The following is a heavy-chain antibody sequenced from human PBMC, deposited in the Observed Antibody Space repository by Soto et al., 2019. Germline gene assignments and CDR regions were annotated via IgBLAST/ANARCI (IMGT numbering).Heavy chain of an antibody. D-gene: IGHD3-16*01. CDR1: RLRLSVCY. Sequence: SLRLACAACRLRLSVCYMSWMRKAEGNGLEWVSYISSSGSTINYADSVKGRFTISRDNAKNSLYRQMNSLRAEVSAVDYCARDWADIKYWGQGPLGTVSS. CDR3: ARDWADIKY. V-gene: IGHV3-11*01. CDR2: ISSSGSTI. J-gene: IGHJ4*02.